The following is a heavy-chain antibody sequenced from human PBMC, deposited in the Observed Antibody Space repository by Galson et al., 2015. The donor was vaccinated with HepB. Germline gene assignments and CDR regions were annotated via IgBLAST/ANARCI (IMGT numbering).Heavy chain of an antibody. V-gene: IGHV3-53*01. Sequence: SLRLSCAASGFTVSSNYMSWVRQAPGKGLEWVSVIYSGGSTYYADSVKGRFTISRDNSKNTLYLQMNSLRAEDTAVYYCARVGDYAPNWYFDLWGRGTLVTVSS. CDR1: GFTVSSNY. D-gene: IGHD4-17*01. CDR3: ARVGDYAPNWYFDL. CDR2: IYSGGST. J-gene: IGHJ2*01.